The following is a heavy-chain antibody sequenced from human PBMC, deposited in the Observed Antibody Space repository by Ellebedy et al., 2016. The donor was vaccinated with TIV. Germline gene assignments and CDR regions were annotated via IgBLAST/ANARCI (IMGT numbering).Heavy chain of an antibody. CDR1: GFTVSSNY. D-gene: IGHD2-2*01. V-gene: IGHV3-53*01. J-gene: IGHJ5*01. CDR2: IYSGGST. Sequence: GESLKISCAASGFTVSSNYMSWVRQAPGKGLEWVSVIYSGGSTYYADSVKGRFTISRDNSKNTLYLQMNSLRAEDTALYYCAKGHTASFFYLFDSWGQGTLVTVSS. CDR3: AKGHTASFFYLFDS.